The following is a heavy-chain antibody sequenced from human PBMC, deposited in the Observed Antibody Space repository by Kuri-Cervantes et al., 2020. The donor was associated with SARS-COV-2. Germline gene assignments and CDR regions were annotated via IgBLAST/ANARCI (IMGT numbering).Heavy chain of an antibody. J-gene: IGHJ4*02. CDR1: GGSISTGSQN. D-gene: IGHD3-22*01. Sequence: SETLSLTCTVSGGSISTGSQNWGWIRQPPGKGLEWIGEINHSGSTNYNPSLESRVTISVDTSKNQFSLKLSSVTAADTAVYYCASSSRGYYDSSGYYRYWGREPWSPS. V-gene: IGHV4-39*07. CDR3: ASSSRGYYDSSGYYRY. CDR2: INHSGST.